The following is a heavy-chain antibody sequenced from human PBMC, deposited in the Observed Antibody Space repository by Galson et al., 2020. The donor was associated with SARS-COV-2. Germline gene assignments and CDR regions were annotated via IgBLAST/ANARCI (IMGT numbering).Heavy chain of an antibody. CDR3: ARGPLADSYDI. D-gene: IGHD3-3*02. V-gene: IGHV1-18*04. J-gene: IGHJ3*02. CDR2: INPYNGDT. CDR1: GYIFTTYG. Sequence: ASVQVSCKASGYIFTTYGLNWVRQAPGQGLEWMGSINPYNGDTYYAQKVQGRVTMTTDTSTRTAYMELRSLISDDTAVYYCARGPLADSYDIWGQGTMVTVSS.